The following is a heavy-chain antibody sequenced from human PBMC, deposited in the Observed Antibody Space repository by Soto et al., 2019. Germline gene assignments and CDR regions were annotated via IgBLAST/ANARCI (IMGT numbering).Heavy chain of an antibody. CDR2: INSDGSST. CDR1: GFTFSSYW. J-gene: IGHJ6*02. Sequence: GGSLRLSCAASGFTFSSYWMHWVRQAPGKGLVWVSRINSDGSSTSYADSVKGRFTISRDNAKNTLYLQMNSLRAEDTAVYYCARDITMVRGPYGMDVWGQGTTVTVSS. D-gene: IGHD3-10*01. V-gene: IGHV3-74*01. CDR3: ARDITMVRGPYGMDV.